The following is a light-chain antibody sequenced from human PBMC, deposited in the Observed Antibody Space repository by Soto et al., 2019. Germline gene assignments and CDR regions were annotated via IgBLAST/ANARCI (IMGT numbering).Light chain of an antibody. CDR2: DAS. V-gene: IGKV3-11*01. CDR1: QSVSSY. J-gene: IGKJ3*01. Sequence: EIVLTQSPATLSLSPGERATLSCRASQSVSSYLAWYQQKPGQAPRLLIYDASNRATGIPARFSGSGSGTDFTLTISSLEPEDFAVYYCQKRSNWPLTFGPGTQVDIK. CDR3: QKRSNWPLT.